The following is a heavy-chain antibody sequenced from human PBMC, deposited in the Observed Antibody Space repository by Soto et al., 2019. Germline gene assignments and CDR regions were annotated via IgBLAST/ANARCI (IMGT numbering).Heavy chain of an antibody. J-gene: IGHJ4*02. V-gene: IGHV1-18*01. CDR3: ARDQESITDRILQY. CDR1: GDTFASFG. CDR2: ISAYNGNT. D-gene: IGHD3-10*01. Sequence: ASVKVSCKASGDTFASFGFSWVRQAPGQGLEWLGWISAYNGNTHYAQKVRDRVTLTTDTSTNTAYMELRSLTSDDTAGYYCARDQESITDRILQYWGQGTRVTVS.